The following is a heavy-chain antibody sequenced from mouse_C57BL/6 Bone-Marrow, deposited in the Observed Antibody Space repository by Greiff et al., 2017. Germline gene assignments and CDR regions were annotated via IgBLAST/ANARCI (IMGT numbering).Heavy chain of an antibody. Sequence: QVQLQQPGAELVKPGASVKLSCKASGYTFTSYWMHWVKQRPGRGLEWIGRIDPNSGGTKYNEKFKSKATLTVDKPSSTAYMQLSSLTSADSAVYNCAKCFTTVVAYYFDYWGQGTTLTVSS. CDR3: AKCFTTVVAYYFDY. CDR2: IDPNSGGT. D-gene: IGHD1-1*01. J-gene: IGHJ2*01. CDR1: GYTFTSYW. V-gene: IGHV1-72*01.